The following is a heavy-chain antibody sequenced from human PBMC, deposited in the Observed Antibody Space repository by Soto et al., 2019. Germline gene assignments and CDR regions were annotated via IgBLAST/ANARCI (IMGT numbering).Heavy chain of an antibody. J-gene: IGHJ5*02. CDR1: GYTFTSYA. Sequence: ASVKVSCKASGYTFTSYAMHWVRQAPGQRLEWMGWINAGNGNTKYSQKFQGRVTITRDTSASTAYMELSSLRSEDTAVYYCARDLVEQQLVQKDFNWFDPWGQGTLVTVSS. CDR3: ARDLVEQQLVQKDFNWFDP. D-gene: IGHD6-13*01. CDR2: INAGNGNT. V-gene: IGHV1-3*01.